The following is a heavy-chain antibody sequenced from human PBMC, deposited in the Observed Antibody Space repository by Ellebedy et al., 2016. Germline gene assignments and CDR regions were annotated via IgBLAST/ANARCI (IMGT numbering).Heavy chain of an antibody. CDR2: ISGSGGST. D-gene: IGHD3-3*01. J-gene: IGHJ4*02. Sequence: GGSLRLXCAASGFTFSSYAMSWVRQAPGKGLEWVSAISGSGGSTYYADSVKGRSTISRDNSKNALYLQMNSLRAEDTAVYYCAKDGLRFLESFYFDYWGQGTLVTVSS. V-gene: IGHV3-23*01. CDR1: GFTFSSYA. CDR3: AKDGLRFLESFYFDY.